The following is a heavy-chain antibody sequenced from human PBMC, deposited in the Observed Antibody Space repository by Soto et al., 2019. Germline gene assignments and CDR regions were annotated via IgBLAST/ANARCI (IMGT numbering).Heavy chain of an antibody. CDR2: IWYDGSNQ. D-gene: IGHD4-17*01. Sequence: PWGYLRLSCASSGFTFSSYGMPWVRQAPGKGLEWVAVIWYDGSNQYYADSVKGRFTISRDNSKNTLYLQMNSLRAEDTAVYYCARHQDYGDYSYYYGMDVWGQGTTVTVSS. J-gene: IGHJ6*01. V-gene: IGHV3-33*01. CDR1: GFTFSSYG. CDR3: ARHQDYGDYSYYYGMDV.